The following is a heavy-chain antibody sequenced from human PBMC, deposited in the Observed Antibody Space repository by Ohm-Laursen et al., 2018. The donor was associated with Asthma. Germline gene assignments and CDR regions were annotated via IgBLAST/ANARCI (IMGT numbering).Heavy chain of an antibody. V-gene: IGHV1-69*13. D-gene: IGHD2-15*01. CDR3: ARKAGSCIVSTCYSLDF. CDR2: VIPIFGTA. J-gene: IGHJ4*02. CDR1: GYSVTSYA. Sequence: SVKVSCKTSGYSVTSYAFSWVRQAPGQGLEWMGGVIPIFGTANYVQKFQGRVTITADEYTSTVNMTLSSLTSEDTAVYYCARKAGSCIVSTCYSLDFWGQGTLITVSS.